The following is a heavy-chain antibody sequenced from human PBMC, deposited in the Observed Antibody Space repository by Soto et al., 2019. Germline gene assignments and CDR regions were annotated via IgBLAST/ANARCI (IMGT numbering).Heavy chain of an antibody. D-gene: IGHD1-26*01. J-gene: IGHJ5*02. CDR2: ISYDGSNK. V-gene: IGHV3-30*03. CDR1: GFTFSNYG. CDR3: ARGIVGRTGNWFDP. Sequence: QVQLVESGGGVVQPGRSLRLSCAASGFTFSNYGMHWVRQAPGKGLEWVALISYDGSNKYYADSVKGRFTISRDNTKNTLYLQMNSLRAEDSAVYYCARGIVGRTGNWFDPWGQGTLVTVSS.